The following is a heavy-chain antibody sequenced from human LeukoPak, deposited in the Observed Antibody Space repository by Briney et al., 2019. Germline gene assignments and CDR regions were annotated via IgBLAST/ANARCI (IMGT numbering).Heavy chain of an antibody. Sequence: GGSLRLSCTASGFTFGDYAMSWFRQAPGKGLEWVGFIRSKAYGGTTAYAASVKGRFTISRDDSKSIAYLQMNSLKTEDTAVYYCTRDVVAGLYYYYYYYMDVWGKGTTVTVSS. D-gene: IGHD6-19*01. CDR2: IRSKAYGGTT. V-gene: IGHV3-49*03. CDR3: TRDVVAGLYYYYYYYMDV. CDR1: GFTFGDYA. J-gene: IGHJ6*03.